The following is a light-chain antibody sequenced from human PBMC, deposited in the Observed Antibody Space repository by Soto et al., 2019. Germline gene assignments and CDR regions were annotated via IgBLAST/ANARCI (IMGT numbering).Light chain of an antibody. CDR1: QSVSSSY. CDR3: QQYGRLPPGLT. Sequence: EIVLTQSPGTLSLSPGERATLSCRASQSVSSSYLAWYQQKPGQAPRLLIYGASSRATGIPDRFSGSGSGTDFTLTISRLEPEDFAVYYCQQYGRLPPGLTFGGGTKVEIK. CDR2: GAS. J-gene: IGKJ4*01. V-gene: IGKV3-20*01.